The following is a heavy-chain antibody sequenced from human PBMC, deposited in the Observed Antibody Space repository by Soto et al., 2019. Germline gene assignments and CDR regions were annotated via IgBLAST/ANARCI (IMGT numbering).Heavy chain of an antibody. V-gene: IGHV3-74*01. CDR1: GITLSRYW. CDR2: ICRDGSGI. Sequence: GGSLRLSCAASGITLSRYWMYWVRQAPGKGLVWVSRICRDGSGIYYADSVKGRFTISRDNSNNTLHLQMSSLRAEDTAVYYCAKCGYDSSGRLLRYFQDWGQGTLVTVSS. CDR3: AKCGYDSSGRLLRYFQD. D-gene: IGHD3-22*01. J-gene: IGHJ1*01.